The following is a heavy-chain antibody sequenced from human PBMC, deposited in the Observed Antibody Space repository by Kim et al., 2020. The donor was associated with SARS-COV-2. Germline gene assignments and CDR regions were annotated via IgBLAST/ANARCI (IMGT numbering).Heavy chain of an antibody. CDR2: IYGDGRT. D-gene: IGHD1-1*01. J-gene: IGHJ4*02. CDR1: GGSISTDY. CDR3: SGGVSGSVEAY. Sequence: SETLSLTCIVSGGSISTDYWSWIRQPAGKGLEWIGRIYGDGRTSKNASLTSRVTMSIDTSKNQFSLKMSSVTAADTAVYYCSGGVSGSVEAYWGQGTLVT. V-gene: IGHV4-4*07.